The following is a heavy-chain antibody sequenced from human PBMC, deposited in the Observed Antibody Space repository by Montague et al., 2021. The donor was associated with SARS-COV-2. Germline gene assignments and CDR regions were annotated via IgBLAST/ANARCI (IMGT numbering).Heavy chain of an antibody. V-gene: IGHV4-39*01. CDR3: AGRLTGLEPPFDP. Sequence: SETLSLTCDVSGDSIRSATCYWAWIRQPPGRGLEWIGNIYYSGSTMYNPSLKSRVTMSVDTSKNQFSLHLNLVSAADTAVYYCAGRLTGLEPPFDPWGQGTLVIVSS. J-gene: IGHJ5*02. D-gene: IGHD1-1*01. CDR1: GDSIRSATCY. CDR2: IYYSGST.